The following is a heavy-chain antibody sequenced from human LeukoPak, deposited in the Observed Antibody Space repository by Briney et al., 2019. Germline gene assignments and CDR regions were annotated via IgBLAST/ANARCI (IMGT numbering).Heavy chain of an antibody. CDR2: IKQDGSEK. J-gene: IGHJ6*03. Sequence: GGSLRLSCAASGFTFSSYWMSWVRQAPGKGLEWVANIKQDGSEKYYVDSVKGRFTISRDNAKNSLYLQMNSLRAEDTAVYYCARGYGDYFYYYYCMDVWGKGTTVTISS. CDR3: ARGYGDYFYYYYCMDV. CDR1: GFTFSSYW. D-gene: IGHD4-17*01. V-gene: IGHV3-7*01.